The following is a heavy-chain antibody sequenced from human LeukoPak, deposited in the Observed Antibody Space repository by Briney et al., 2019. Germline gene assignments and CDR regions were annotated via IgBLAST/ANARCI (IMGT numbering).Heavy chain of an antibody. J-gene: IGHJ6*02. CDR2: INPKSGAT. CDR3: AKGATEGYYYYYGLDV. Sequence: ASVKVSCKASGYIFTGYYMHWVRQAPGQGLEWMGWINPKSGATTYAQKFQDRVTLTRDTSINTAYMDLSGLTSDDTAVFYCAKGATEGYYYYYGLDVWGQGTTVTVSS. CDR1: GYIFTGYY. V-gene: IGHV1-2*02.